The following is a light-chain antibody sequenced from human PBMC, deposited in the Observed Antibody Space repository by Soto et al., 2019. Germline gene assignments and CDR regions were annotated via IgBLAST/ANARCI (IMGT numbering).Light chain of an antibody. CDR2: GAS. CDR1: QTVINTY. CDR3: QQHGSYPLT. J-gene: IGKJ4*02. V-gene: IGKV3-20*01. Sequence: EIVLTQSPGTLSLSPGERATLSCRASQTVINTYLAWYQQKPGQAPRLLIYGASSRATGVPDGFSGSASGTDFTLNISRLEPEDFAAYVCQQHGSYPLTFGGGTKVEIK.